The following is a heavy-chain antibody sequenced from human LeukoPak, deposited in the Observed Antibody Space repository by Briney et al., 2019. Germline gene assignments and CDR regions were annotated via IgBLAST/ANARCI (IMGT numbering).Heavy chain of an antibody. J-gene: IGHJ4*02. D-gene: IGHD3-10*01. Sequence: PSETLSLTCAVYGGSFSGYYWSWIRQPPGKGLEWIGEINHSGSTNYNPSLKSRVTISVDTSKDQFSLKLSSVTAADTAVYYCARRRDYYGSGSYYYWGQGTLVTVSS. CDR1: GGSFSGYY. CDR2: INHSGST. V-gene: IGHV4-34*01. CDR3: ARRRDYYGSGSYYY.